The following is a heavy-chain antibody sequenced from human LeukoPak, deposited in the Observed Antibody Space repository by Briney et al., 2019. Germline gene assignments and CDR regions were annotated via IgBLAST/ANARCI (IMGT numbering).Heavy chain of an antibody. CDR2: IIPIFGTA. CDR1: GGTFNSYA. V-gene: IGHV1-69*05. Sequence: SVKVSCKASGGTFNSYAISWVRQAPGQGLEWMGGIIPIFGTANYAQKFQGRVTITTDESTSTAYMELSSLRSEDTAVYYCARASSSGYYPFDYWGQGTLVTVSS. CDR3: ARASSSGYYPFDY. J-gene: IGHJ4*02. D-gene: IGHD3-22*01.